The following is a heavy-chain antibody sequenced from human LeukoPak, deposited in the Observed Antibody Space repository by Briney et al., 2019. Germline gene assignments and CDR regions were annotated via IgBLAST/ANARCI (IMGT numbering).Heavy chain of an antibody. V-gene: IGHV3-74*01. CDR1: GFTFTSNW. CDR2: ISDDGKKA. J-gene: IGHJ4*02. CDR3: AASFRVTGTTYYY. Sequence: GESLRLSCAESGFTFTSNWMHWGRQAPGKGLVWVSHISDDGKKANYADSVKGRFTISRDAAKNTLHLQMDSLRVEDTAVYYCAASFRVTGTTYYYWGQGTMVTVSS. D-gene: IGHD1-20*01.